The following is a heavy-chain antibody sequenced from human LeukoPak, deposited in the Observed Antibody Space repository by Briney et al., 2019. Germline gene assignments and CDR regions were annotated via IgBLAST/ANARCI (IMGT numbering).Heavy chain of an antibody. CDR3: AREKGVSSSSSIDY. D-gene: IGHD6-6*01. V-gene: IGHV3-21*01. CDR2: ISSTSIYI. J-gene: IGHJ4*02. Sequence: PGGPLRLSCSASGFTFSDYSMTWVRQAPGKGLEWVSSISSTSIYIYSADSVKGRFTISRDNAKNSLYLQMSSLRAEDTAVYYCAREKGVSSSSSIDYWGQGTLVTVSS. CDR1: GFTFSDYS.